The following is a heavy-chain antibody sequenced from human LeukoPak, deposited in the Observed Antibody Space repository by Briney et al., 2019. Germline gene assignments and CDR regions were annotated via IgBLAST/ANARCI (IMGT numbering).Heavy chain of an antibody. CDR3: ARAARITIFGVVSFYMDV. V-gene: IGHV7-4-1*02. D-gene: IGHD3-3*01. CDR1: GYTFTGYY. Sequence: ASVKVSCKASGYTFTGYYMHWVRQAPGQGLEWMGWISTNTGNPTYAQGFTGRFVFSLDTSVSTAYLQISSLKAEDTAVYYCARAARITIFGVVSFYMDVWGKGTTVTVSS. CDR2: ISTNTGNP. J-gene: IGHJ6*03.